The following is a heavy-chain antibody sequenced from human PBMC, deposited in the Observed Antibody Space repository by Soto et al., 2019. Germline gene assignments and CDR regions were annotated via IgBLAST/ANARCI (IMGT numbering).Heavy chain of an antibody. D-gene: IGHD1-26*01. CDR3: ARDRNREGLFDY. V-gene: IGHV3-33*01. CDR1: GFTFSSYG. Sequence: GGSLGLSCAASGFTFSSYGMHWVRQAPGKGLEWVAVIWYDGSNKYYADSVKGRFTISRDNSKNTLYLQMNSLRAEDTAVYYCARDRNREGLFDYWGQGTLVTVSS. J-gene: IGHJ4*02. CDR2: IWYDGSNK.